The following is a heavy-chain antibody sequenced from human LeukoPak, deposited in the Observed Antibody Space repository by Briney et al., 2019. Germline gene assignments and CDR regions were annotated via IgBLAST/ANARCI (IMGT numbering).Heavy chain of an antibody. CDR1: GFTFSSYA. CDR3: AKDGLITFGGVIVFNWFDP. Sequence: RGGALRLSCAASGFTFSSYAMSWVRRAPGKGLEWVSAINGSGGSTYYADSGKGRFPISRDNSKNTLYLQMNSLRAEDTAVYYCAKDGLITFGGVIVFNWFDPWGQGTLVTVSS. J-gene: IGHJ5*02. CDR2: INGSGGST. V-gene: IGHV3-23*01. D-gene: IGHD3-16*02.